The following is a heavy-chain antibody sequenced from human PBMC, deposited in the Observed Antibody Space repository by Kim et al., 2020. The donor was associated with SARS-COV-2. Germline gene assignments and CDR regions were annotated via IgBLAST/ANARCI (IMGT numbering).Heavy chain of an antibody. V-gene: IGHV3-30*07. D-gene: IGHD6-6*01. J-gene: IGHJ4*02. CDR3: ARDPRVGEQLVSAVF. Sequence: ADSVKGRFTISRDNSKNTLYLQMNSLRAEDTAVYYCARDPRVGEQLVSAVFWGQGTLVTVSS.